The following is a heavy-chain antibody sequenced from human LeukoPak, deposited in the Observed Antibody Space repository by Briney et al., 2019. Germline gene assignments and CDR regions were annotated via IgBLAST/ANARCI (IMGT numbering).Heavy chain of an antibody. Sequence: GGSLRLSCTVSGFTLSSYEMSWIRQAPGKGLEWVSTLSGSGGSTYFADSVKGRFTISRDNSKNRLYLKMNSLRAEDTGVYYCAKESTVTPGNVNWFDPWGQGTLVTVSS. CDR3: AKESTVTPGNVNWFDP. CDR2: LSGSGGST. CDR1: GFTLSSYE. V-gene: IGHV3-23*01. D-gene: IGHD4-17*01. J-gene: IGHJ5*02.